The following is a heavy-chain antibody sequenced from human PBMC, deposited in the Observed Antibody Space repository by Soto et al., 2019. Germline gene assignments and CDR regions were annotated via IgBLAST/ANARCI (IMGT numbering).Heavy chain of an antibody. CDR1: GFTFSSYA. Sequence: GGSLRLSCAASGFTFSSYAMSWVRQAPGKGLEWVSAISGSGGSTYYADSVKGRFTISRDNSKNTLYLQMNSLRAEDTAVYYCAKQGGDSSGYIDYYFDYWGQGTLVTVSS. J-gene: IGHJ4*02. V-gene: IGHV3-23*01. CDR2: ISGSGGST. D-gene: IGHD3-22*01. CDR3: AKQGGDSSGYIDYYFDY.